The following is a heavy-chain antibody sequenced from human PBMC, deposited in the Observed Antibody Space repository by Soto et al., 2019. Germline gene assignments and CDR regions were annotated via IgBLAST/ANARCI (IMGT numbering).Heavy chain of an antibody. CDR3: ARGHDYVWGSYSGPDY. Sequence: VQLVESGGGVVQPGRSLRLSCAASGFTFSSYAMHWVRQAPGKGLEWVAVISYDGSNKYYADSVKGRFTISRDNSKNTLYLQMNSLRAEDTAVYYCARGHDYVWGSYSGPDYWGQGTLVTVSS. CDR2: ISYDGSNK. CDR1: GFTFSSYA. J-gene: IGHJ4*02. V-gene: IGHV3-30-3*01. D-gene: IGHD3-16*01.